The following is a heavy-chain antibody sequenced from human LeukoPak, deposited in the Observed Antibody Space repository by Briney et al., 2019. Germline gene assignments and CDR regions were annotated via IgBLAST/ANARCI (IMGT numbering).Heavy chain of an antibody. D-gene: IGHD3-10*01. Sequence: VASVKVSCKASGYTFTSYDINWVRQATGQGLEWMGWMNPNSGNTGYAQKFQGRVTMTRNTSISTACMELSSLRSEDTAVYYCARARHRGVIRYYYYYMDVWGKGTTVTISS. CDR2: MNPNSGNT. V-gene: IGHV1-8*01. CDR1: GYTFTSYD. J-gene: IGHJ6*03. CDR3: ARARHRGVIRYYYYYMDV.